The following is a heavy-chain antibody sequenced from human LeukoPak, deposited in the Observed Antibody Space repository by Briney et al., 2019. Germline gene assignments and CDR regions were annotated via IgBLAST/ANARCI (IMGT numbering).Heavy chain of an antibody. J-gene: IGHJ4*02. Sequence: GGSLRLSCAASGFTVSSNYMSWVRQAPGKGLEWVSVIYSGGSTYYADSVKGRFTISRDNSKNTLCLQMNSLRAEDTAVYYCARVGYDSSGYYGFIDYWGQGTLVTVSS. CDR2: IYSGGST. CDR1: GFTVSSNY. V-gene: IGHV3-66*01. D-gene: IGHD3-22*01. CDR3: ARVGYDSSGYYGFIDY.